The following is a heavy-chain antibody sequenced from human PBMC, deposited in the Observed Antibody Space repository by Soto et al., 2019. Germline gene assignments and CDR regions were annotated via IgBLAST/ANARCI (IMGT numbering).Heavy chain of an antibody. CDR2: IDPSDSYT. Sequence: GESLKISCKASGYIFINYWISLLRQMPEKGLEWMGRIDPSDSYTTYSPSFQGHVTTSADKTISTAYLQRSSLRASDTAIYYCVTWTIADRSNDYGMDDWGQGTTVTVSS. J-gene: IGHJ6*02. D-gene: IGHD6-13*01. CDR3: VTWTIADRSNDYGMDD. CDR1: GYIFINYW. V-gene: IGHV5-10-1*01.